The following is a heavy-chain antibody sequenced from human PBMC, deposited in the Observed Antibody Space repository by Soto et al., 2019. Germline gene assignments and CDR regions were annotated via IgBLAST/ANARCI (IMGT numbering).Heavy chain of an antibody. CDR3: ARDPSPRGYCSGGSCYPAL. CDR2: ISAYNGNT. V-gene: IGHV1-18*01. Sequence: ASVKVSCKASGYTFTSYGISWVRQAPGQGLEWMGWISAYNGNTNYAQKLQGRVTMTTDTSTSTAYMELRSLRSDDTAVYYCARDPSPRGYCSGGSCYPALWGQGTLVTVSS. J-gene: IGHJ4*02. CDR1: GYTFTSYG. D-gene: IGHD2-15*01.